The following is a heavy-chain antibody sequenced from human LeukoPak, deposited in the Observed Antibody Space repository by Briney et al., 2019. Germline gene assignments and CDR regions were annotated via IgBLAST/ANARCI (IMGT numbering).Heavy chain of an antibody. D-gene: IGHD2-21*01. Sequence: PGGSLRLSCAASGFTFSSYAMNWVRQAPGKGLEWVSSITSSSSYIYYADSVKGRFTISRDNAKNSLYLQMNSLRAEDTAVYYCAREILVIPIPNGVDYWGQGALVTVSS. J-gene: IGHJ4*02. CDR1: GFTFSSYA. CDR2: ITSSSSYI. V-gene: IGHV3-21*01. CDR3: AREILVIPIPNGVDY.